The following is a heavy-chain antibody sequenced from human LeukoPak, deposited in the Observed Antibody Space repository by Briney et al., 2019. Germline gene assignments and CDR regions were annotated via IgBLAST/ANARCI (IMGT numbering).Heavy chain of an antibody. CDR2: ISGDGGTT. Sequence: PGGSLRLSCAASGFTFSTYAMSWVRQAPGKGLEWVSTISGDGGTTYYPDSVKDRFTISRDNSKTTLYLQMNSLRAEDTAVYYCANRKFVVAGSFDYWGQGTLVTVSS. J-gene: IGHJ4*02. CDR3: ANRKFVVAGSFDY. V-gene: IGHV3-23*01. CDR1: GFTFSTYA. D-gene: IGHD6-19*01.